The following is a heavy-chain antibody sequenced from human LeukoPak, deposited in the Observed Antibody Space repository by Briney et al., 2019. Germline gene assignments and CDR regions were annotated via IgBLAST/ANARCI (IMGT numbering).Heavy chain of an antibody. D-gene: IGHD1-14*01. CDR3: VKGHHHMDV. CDR1: GFTFSDFY. V-gene: IGHV3-11*05. J-gene: IGHJ6*02. CDR2: ITLSSYT. Sequence: NPGGSLRLSCAASGFTFSDFYMSWIRQAPGKGLEWLSYITLSSYTNYADSVKGRFTISRDNAKNSLYLQMNSLRADDTAVYYCVKGHHHMDVGGQGTTVTVSS.